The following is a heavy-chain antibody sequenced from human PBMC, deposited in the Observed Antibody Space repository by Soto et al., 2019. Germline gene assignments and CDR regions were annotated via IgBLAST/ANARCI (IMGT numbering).Heavy chain of an antibody. J-gene: IGHJ4*02. D-gene: IGHD3-3*01. CDR2: ISYDGSNK. CDR1: GFTFSSYG. CDR3: AKDLWSGYSPLSPVDY. V-gene: IGHV3-30*18. Sequence: GGSLRLSCAASGFTFSSYGMHWVRQAPGKGLEWVAVISYDGSNKYYADSVKGRFTISRDNSKNTLYLQMNSLRAEDTAVYYCAKDLWSGYSPLSPVDYWGQGTLVTVSS.